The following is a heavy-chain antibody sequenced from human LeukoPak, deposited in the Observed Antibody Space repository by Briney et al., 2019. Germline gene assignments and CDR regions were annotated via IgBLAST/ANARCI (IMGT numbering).Heavy chain of an antibody. CDR3: ARVLLSYFDY. D-gene: IGHD2-21*01. Sequence: GGSLRLSCAASGFTVSSNYMSWVRQAPGRGLEWVSVIYSGGSTYYADSVKGRFTISRDNSKNTLYLQMNSLRAEDTAVYYCARVLLSYFDYWGQGTPVTVSS. J-gene: IGHJ4*02. CDR1: GFTVSSNY. V-gene: IGHV3-53*01. CDR2: IYSGGST.